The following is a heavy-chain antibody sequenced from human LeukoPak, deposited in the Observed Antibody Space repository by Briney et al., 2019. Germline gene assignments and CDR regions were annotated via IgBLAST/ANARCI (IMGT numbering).Heavy chain of an antibody. V-gene: IGHV4-39*01. Sequence: SETLSLTCAVSGGSLNSNSYYWGWIRQPPGKGLEWIGSINYSGNTYYNPSLKSRVTISVDTSKNQFSLKLSSVTAADTAVYYCARTGYSSSWSNFDYWGQGTLVTVSP. CDR2: INYSGNT. CDR1: GGSLNSNSYY. D-gene: IGHD6-13*01. CDR3: ARTGYSSSWSNFDY. J-gene: IGHJ4*02.